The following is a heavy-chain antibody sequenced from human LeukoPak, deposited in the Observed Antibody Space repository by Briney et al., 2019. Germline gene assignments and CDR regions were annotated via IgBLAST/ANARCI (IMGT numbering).Heavy chain of an antibody. Sequence: PGGSLRLSCTASGFTFSNTWMSWVRQAPGKGLEWVGRIKSKKDGGTTDFAAPVKGRFTISRDDSKNTLYLQMNSLKTEDTAVYYCVPDVYSKFKGYFDYWGQGTLVTVSS. V-gene: IGHV3-15*01. CDR2: IKSKKDGGTT. CDR3: VPDVYSKFKGYFDY. J-gene: IGHJ4*02. CDR1: GFTFSNTW. D-gene: IGHD4-11*01.